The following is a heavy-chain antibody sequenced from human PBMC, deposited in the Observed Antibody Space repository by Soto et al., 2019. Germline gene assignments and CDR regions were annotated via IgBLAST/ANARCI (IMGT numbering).Heavy chain of an antibody. CDR2: ISYDGSNK. CDR3: AGRLTYGDYPFDY. D-gene: IGHD4-17*01. Sequence: GSLRLSCAASGFTFSSYAMHWVRQAPGKGLEWVAVISYDGSNKYYADSVKGRFTISRDNSKNTLYLQMNSLRAEDTAVYYCAGRLTYGDYPFDYWGQGTLVTVSS. J-gene: IGHJ4*02. CDR1: GFTFSSYA. V-gene: IGHV3-30-3*01.